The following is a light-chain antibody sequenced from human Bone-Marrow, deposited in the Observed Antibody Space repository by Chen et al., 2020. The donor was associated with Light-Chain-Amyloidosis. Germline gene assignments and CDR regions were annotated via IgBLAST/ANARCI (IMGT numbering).Light chain of an antibody. CDR1: QTISSNY. CDR2: GSS. J-gene: IGKJ4*01. CDR3: QQYGPSPLT. Sequence: EIVLTQSPGTLSLSPGEGANLSCRASQTISSNYLTWYQQKFGQAPRLLIYGSSSRATGIPDRFTGSESGTDFTLTINRLEPEDFAMYYCQQYGPSPLTFGGGTKVEIK. V-gene: IGKV3-20*01.